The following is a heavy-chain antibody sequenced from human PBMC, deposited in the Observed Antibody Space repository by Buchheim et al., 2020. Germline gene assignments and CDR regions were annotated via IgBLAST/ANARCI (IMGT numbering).Heavy chain of an antibody. V-gene: IGHV3-30*18. J-gene: IGHJ4*02. CDR1: GFTFSSYG. D-gene: IGHD5-18*01. CDR3: AKNSVDTAIEY. CDR2: ISYDGSNK. Sequence: QVQLVESGGGVVQPGRSLRLSCAASGFTFSSYGMHWVRQAPGKGLEWVAVISYDGSNKYYADSVKGRFTISRDNSKNTLYLQMNSLRAEDTAVYYCAKNSVDTAIEYWGQGTL.